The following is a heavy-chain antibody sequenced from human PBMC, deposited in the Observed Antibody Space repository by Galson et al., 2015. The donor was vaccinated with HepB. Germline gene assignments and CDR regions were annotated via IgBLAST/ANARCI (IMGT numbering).Heavy chain of an antibody. V-gene: IGHV3-30-3*01. CDR2: ISYDGSNK. Sequence: SLRLSCAASGFTLGSYAMHWVRQAPGKGLEWVAVISYDGSNKNYADSVNGRYTISRDNSKNTLYLQVNSLQADDTAVYYCARAGYKANGGYSHYWGQGTLVTVSS. CDR3: ARAGYKANGGYSHY. J-gene: IGHJ4*02. CDR1: GFTLGSYA. D-gene: IGHD3-22*01.